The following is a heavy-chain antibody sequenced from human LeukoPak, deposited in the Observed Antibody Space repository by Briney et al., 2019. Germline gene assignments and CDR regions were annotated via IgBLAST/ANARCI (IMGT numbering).Heavy chain of an antibody. CDR1: GFTFGSYA. V-gene: IGHV3-23*01. CDR3: AKGSGTSRPYYLDY. Sequence: PGGSLRLSCVASGFTFGSYAMSWVRQAPGKGLDWFSAISGSGDSTYYADSVKGRFTISRDSSKSTMYLQMTSLTAEDTAVYYCAKGSGTSRPYYLDYWGRGTLVTVSS. CDR2: ISGSGDST. D-gene: IGHD6-25*01. J-gene: IGHJ4*02.